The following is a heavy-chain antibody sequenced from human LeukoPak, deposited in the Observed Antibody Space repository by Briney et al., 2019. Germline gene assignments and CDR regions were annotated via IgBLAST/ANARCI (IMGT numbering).Heavy chain of an antibody. V-gene: IGHV4-31*03. CDR2: IYYSGST. J-gene: IGHJ3*02. CDR3: ARVCGDYDSNAFDI. D-gene: IGHD3-22*01. CDR1: GGSISSGGYY. Sequence: SQTLSFTCTVSGGSISSGGYYWSWIRQHPGKGLEWIGYIYYSGSTYYNPSLKSRVTISVDTSKNQFSLKLSSVTAADTAVYYCARVCGDYDSNAFDIWGQGTMVTVSS.